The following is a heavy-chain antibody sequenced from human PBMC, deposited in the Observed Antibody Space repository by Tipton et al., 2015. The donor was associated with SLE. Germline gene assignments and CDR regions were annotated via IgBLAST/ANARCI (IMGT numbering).Heavy chain of an antibody. Sequence: TLSLTCTVSGGSLSGGDYYWGWIRQPPGKGLAWIGYIYHSGSTYYNPSLKSRVTISVDTSKNQFSLKLSSVTAADTAVYYCARHRTTPFWSGPPVDAFDIWGQGTMVTVSS. J-gene: IGHJ3*02. CDR1: GGSLSGGDYY. V-gene: IGHV4-30-4*01. CDR3: ARHRTTPFWSGPPVDAFDI. CDR2: IYHSGST. D-gene: IGHD3-3*01.